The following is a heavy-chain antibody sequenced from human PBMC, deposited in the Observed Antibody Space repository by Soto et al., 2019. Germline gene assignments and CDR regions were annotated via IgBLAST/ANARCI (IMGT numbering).Heavy chain of an antibody. J-gene: IGHJ4*02. CDR3: AGDGYLDTAMVLTHPAY. Sequence: PGGSLRLSCAASGFTFSSYAMHWVRQAPGKGLEWVAVISDDGSNKYYADSVKGRFTSSRDNSKNTLYLQMNSLRAEDTAVYYCAGDGYLDTAMVLTHPAYWGQGTLVTVSS. CDR1: GFTFSSYA. V-gene: IGHV3-30-3*01. CDR2: ISDDGSNK. D-gene: IGHD5-18*01.